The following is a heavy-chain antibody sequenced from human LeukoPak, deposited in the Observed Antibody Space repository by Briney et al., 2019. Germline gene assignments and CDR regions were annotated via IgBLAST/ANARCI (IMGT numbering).Heavy chain of an antibody. D-gene: IGHD6-19*01. Sequence: GGSLRLSFAAPGFTFSDYYMSWIRQAPGKGLEWVSYISSSDTYTNYADSVKGRFTISRDNAKNSLYLQMNSLRAEDTAVYYCARGPYSSGSSADYWGQGTLVTVSS. CDR2: ISSSDTYT. CDR3: ARGPYSSGSSADY. CDR1: GFTFSDYY. V-gene: IGHV3-11*06. J-gene: IGHJ4*02.